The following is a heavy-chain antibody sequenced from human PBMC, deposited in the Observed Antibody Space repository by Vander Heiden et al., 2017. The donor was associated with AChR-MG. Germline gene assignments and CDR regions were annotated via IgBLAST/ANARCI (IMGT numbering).Heavy chain of an antibody. D-gene: IGHD6-19*01. CDR3: ARVGASSFRIAVARPDAFDI. CDR2: IIPIFGTA. J-gene: IGHJ3*02. CDR1: GGTFSSYA. V-gene: IGHV1-69*01. Sequence: QVQLVQSGAEVKKPGSSVKVSCKASGGTFSSYAISWVRQAPGQGLEWMGGIIPIFGTANYAQKFQGRVTITADESTSTAYMELSSLRSEDTAVYYCARVGASSFRIAVARPDAFDIWGQGTMVTVSS.